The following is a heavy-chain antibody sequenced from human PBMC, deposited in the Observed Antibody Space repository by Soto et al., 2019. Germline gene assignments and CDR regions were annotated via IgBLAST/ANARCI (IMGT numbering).Heavy chain of an antibody. CDR2: IIPIFGTA. V-gene: IGHV1-69*06. J-gene: IGHJ3*02. D-gene: IGHD6-13*01. CDR1: GGTFSSYA. CDR3: ARDYSSSYAFDI. Sequence: SVKVSFKASGGTFSSYAISWVRQAPGQGLEWMGGIIPIFGTANYAQKFQGRVTITAXXXXXXAXMELSSLRSEETAVYYCARDYSSSYAFDIWG.